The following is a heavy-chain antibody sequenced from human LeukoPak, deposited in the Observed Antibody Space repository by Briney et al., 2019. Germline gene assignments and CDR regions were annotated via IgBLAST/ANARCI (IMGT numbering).Heavy chain of an antibody. D-gene: IGHD6-13*01. CDR1: GYTFTSYY. Sequence: ASVTVSCKSSGYTFTSYYMHLVRQPPGQGLEWMGIINPSGGSTSYAQKFQGRVTMTRDTSTSTVYMELSSLRSEDTAVYYCARDSTAAAGTGYYYGMDVWGQGTTVTVSS. V-gene: IGHV1-46*01. J-gene: IGHJ6*02. CDR3: ARDSTAAAGTGYYYGMDV. CDR2: INPSGGST.